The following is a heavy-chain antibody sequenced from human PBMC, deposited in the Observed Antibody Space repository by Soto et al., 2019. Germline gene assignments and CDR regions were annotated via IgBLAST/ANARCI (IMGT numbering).Heavy chain of an antibody. D-gene: IGHD3-10*01. V-gene: IGHV4-59*01. CDR1: GGSISTYY. CDR3: ARENYSGNYYYMDV. J-gene: IGHJ6*03. CDR2: IYYRGNT. Sequence: QVQLQESGPGLVKPSETLSLTCTVSGGSISTYYWSWIRQPPGKGLEWIGYIYYRGNTNYNPSLKSRVTISLDTSKNQFSLKLSSVTAADTAVYYCARENYSGNYYYMDVCGKGTTVTVSS.